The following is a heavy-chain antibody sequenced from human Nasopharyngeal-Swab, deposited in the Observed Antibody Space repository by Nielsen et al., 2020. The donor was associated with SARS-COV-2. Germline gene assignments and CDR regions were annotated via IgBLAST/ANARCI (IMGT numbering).Heavy chain of an antibody. CDR1: GYTFTGYY. Sequence: ASVKVSCKASGYTFTGYYMHWVRQAPGQGLEWMGWINPNSGGTNYAQKFQGWVTMTRDTSISTAYMELSRLRSDDTAVYYCARGPKMDTWIVVDPAEDWFDPGGQGTLVTVSS. J-gene: IGHJ5*02. CDR2: INPNSGGT. V-gene: IGHV1-2*04. CDR3: ARGPKMDTWIVVDPAEDWFDP. D-gene: IGHD2-2*01.